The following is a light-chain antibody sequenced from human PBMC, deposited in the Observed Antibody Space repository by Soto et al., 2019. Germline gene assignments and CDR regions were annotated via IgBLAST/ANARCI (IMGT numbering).Light chain of an antibody. CDR1: SSDVGGYNY. V-gene: IGLV2-8*01. Sequence: HSVLTQPPSASGSPGQSVTISCTGTSSDVGGYNYVSWYQQHPGKAPKLMIYEVSERPSGVPDRFSGSKSSNTASLTVSGLQAEDEADYYCSSYAGSNNFVFGTGTQLTVL. CDR2: EVS. CDR3: SSYAGSNNFV. J-gene: IGLJ7*01.